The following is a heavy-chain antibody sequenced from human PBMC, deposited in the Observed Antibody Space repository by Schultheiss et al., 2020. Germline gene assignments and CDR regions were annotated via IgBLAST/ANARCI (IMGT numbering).Heavy chain of an antibody. J-gene: IGHJ6*02. CDR2: ISSGSNYI. CDR3: ARDNGEIRAMDV. V-gene: IGHV3-21*01. Sequence: GGSLRLSCAASGFTFSSYAMHWVRQAPGKGLEWVSSISSGSNYIYYADSVKGRFTISRDNSKNTLYLQMNSLRAEDTAVYYCARDNGEIRAMDVWGQGTTVTVSS. D-gene: IGHD5-24*01. CDR1: GFTFSSYA.